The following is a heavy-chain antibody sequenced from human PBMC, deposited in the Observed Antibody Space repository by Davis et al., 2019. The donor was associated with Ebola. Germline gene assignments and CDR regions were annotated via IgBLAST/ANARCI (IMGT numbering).Heavy chain of an antibody. Sequence: GGSLRLSCAASGFPVSDHYMSWVRQAPGKGLEWVSTLGTRATTTYYADSVKGRFTISRDNSKNTLFLQMNSLRADDTAIYYCAKHGNGWYELDFWGQGTLVTVSS. CDR1: GFPVSDHY. CDR2: LGTRATTT. CDR3: AKHGNGWYELDF. V-gene: IGHV3-23*01. D-gene: IGHD6-19*01. J-gene: IGHJ4*02.